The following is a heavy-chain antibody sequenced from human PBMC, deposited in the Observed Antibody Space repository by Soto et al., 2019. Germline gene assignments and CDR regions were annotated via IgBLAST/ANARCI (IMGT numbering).Heavy chain of an antibody. V-gene: IGHV3-53*01. Sequence: PGGSLRLSCAASGFTVSTNYMSWVRQAPGKGLEWVSVIYSGGSRYYADSVKGRFTISRDNAKNSLYLQMNSLRADDTAVYYCARSMKTGKNFDYWGQGTLVTVSS. D-gene: IGHD7-27*01. J-gene: IGHJ4*02. CDR3: ARSMKTGKNFDY. CDR1: GFTVSTNY. CDR2: IYSGGSR.